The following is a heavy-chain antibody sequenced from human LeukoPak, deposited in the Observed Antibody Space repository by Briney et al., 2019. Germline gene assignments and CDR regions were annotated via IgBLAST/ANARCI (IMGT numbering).Heavy chain of an antibody. CDR2: IYYSVST. CDR3: ARPGVVSSGWYV. V-gene: IGHV4-30-4*01. CDR1: GGSISSGDYY. Sequence: SQTLSLTCTVSGGSISSGDYYWSWIRQPRGKCLEWIGYIYYSVSTYYNPSLKSRVTLAVDTSKNQFSLKLSSVTAADPAVYYCARPGVVSSGWYVWGQGTLVTVSS. D-gene: IGHD6-19*01. J-gene: IGHJ4*02.